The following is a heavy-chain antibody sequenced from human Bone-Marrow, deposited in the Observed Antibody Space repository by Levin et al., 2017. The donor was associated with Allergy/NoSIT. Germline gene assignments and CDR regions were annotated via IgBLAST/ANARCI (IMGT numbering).Heavy chain of an antibody. D-gene: IGHD1-26*01. CDR2: ISGGGDGS. CDR3: AKFLYSGSYRTYYFDS. CDR1: GFTFSSYA. J-gene: IGHJ4*02. Sequence: PGGSLRLSCAASGFTFSSYAMSWVRQAPGKGLEWVSGISGGGDGSYYADSVKGRFTMSRDNSQKTLYLQMNDLRVEDTALYYCAKFLYSGSYRTYYFDSWGQGTLVTVSS. V-gene: IGHV3-23*01.